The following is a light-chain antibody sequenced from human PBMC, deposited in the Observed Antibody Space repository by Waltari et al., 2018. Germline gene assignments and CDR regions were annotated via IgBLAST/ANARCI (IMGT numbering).Light chain of an antibody. CDR3: SSDASRIAGL. CDR2: EVS. Sequence: QAALTQSPSVSGSPGQSVTISCTGSSSDIGAYDRVSWYQQYPGKAPKLVIYEVSKRPSGVSDRFSGSKSGNTASLTISGVQAEDEADYYCSSDASRIAGLFGGGTRLTVL. CDR1: SSDIGAYDR. J-gene: IGLJ2*01. V-gene: IGLV2-14*01.